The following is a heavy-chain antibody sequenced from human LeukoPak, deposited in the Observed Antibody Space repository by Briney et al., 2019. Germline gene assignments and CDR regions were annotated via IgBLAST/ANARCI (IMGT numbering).Heavy chain of an antibody. CDR3: ARGIYGSGSSGGFDP. Sequence: ASVKVSCKASGYTFTSYGISWVRQAPGQGLEWMGWMNPNSGNTGYAQKFQGRVTMTRNTSISTAYMELSSLRSEDTAVYYCARGIYGSGSSGGFDPWGQGTLVTVSS. J-gene: IGHJ5*02. CDR1: GYTFTSYG. D-gene: IGHD3-10*01. V-gene: IGHV1-8*02. CDR2: MNPNSGNT.